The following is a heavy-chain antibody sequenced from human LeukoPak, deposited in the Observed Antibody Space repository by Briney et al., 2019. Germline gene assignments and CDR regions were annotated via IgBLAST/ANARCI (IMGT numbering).Heavy chain of an antibody. CDR2: VRGSGDVT. Sequence: GGSLRLSCAASGFTFSTYAMSWVRQAPGKGREWVARVRGSGDVTDYADSVKGRFTISRDNTKNMLYLQMNSLRAGDTAVYYCAKDQGWRAFDVWGLGTMVTVSS. CDR1: GFTFSTYA. CDR3: AKDQGWRAFDV. J-gene: IGHJ3*01. V-gene: IGHV3-23*01. D-gene: IGHD5-24*01.